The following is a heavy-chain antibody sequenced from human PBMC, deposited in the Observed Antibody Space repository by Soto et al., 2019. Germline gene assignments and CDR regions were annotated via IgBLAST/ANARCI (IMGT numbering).Heavy chain of an antibody. D-gene: IGHD4-4*01. CDR1: GFTFNNYG. V-gene: IGHV3-74*01. Sequence: EVQPVESGGGFVQPGGSLRLSCAASGFTFNNYGLQWVRQAPGRGLVWVSHINGDGSNTRYADFVKGRFTTSRDNTKNTVYLQLNSLRAEDAAVYYCARGSNSYYGRDVWGQGTTVTVSS. CDR3: ARGSNSYYGRDV. CDR2: INGDGSNT. J-gene: IGHJ6*02.